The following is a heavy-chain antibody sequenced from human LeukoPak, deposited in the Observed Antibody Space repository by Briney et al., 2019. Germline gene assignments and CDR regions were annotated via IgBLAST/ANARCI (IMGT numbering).Heavy chain of an antibody. CDR2: INPNGGGT. V-gene: IGHV1-2*02. D-gene: IGHD6-19*01. CDR1: GYTFTGYY. J-gene: IGHJ4*02. CDR3: ARVRAVAGKLDY. Sequence: PWASVKVSCKASGYTFTGYYMHWVRQAPGQGLEWMGWINPNGGGTNYAQKFQGRVTMTRDTSISTAYMELSRLRSDDTAVYYCARVRAVAGKLDYWGQGTLVTVSS.